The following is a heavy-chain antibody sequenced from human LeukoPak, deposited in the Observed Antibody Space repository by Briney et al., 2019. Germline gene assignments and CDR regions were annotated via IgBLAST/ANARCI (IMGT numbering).Heavy chain of an antibody. D-gene: IGHD3-22*01. Sequence: SETLSLTCTVSGASISSSSYYWGWIRQPPGKGLEWIGSIYYSGSTYYNPSLKSRVTISVDRSKNQFSLKLSSVTAADTAVYYCARDASHITMTRGWFDPWGQGTLVTVSS. V-gene: IGHV4-39*07. CDR1: GASISSSSYY. J-gene: IGHJ5*02. CDR3: ARDASHITMTRGWFDP. CDR2: IYYSGST.